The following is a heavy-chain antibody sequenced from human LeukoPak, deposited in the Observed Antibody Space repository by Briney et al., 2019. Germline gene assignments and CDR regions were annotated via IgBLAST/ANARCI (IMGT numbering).Heavy chain of an antibody. CDR2: IYYSGST. CDR1: GGSISSGGYY. D-gene: IGHD4-11*01. Sequence: PSQTLSLTCAVSGGSISSGGYYWSWIRQHPGKGLEWIGYIYYSGSTYYNPSLKSRVTISVDTSKNQFSLKLSSVTAADTAVYYCARYRNVLGSLDYWGQGTLVTVSS. CDR3: ARYRNVLGSLDY. J-gene: IGHJ4*02. V-gene: IGHV4-31*11.